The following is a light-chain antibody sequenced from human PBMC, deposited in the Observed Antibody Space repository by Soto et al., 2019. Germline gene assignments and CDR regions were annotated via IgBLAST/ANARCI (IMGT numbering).Light chain of an antibody. J-gene: IGLJ2*01. Sequence: QSALTQPASVSGSPGQSITISCTGTNSDVGGYNYVSWYQQHPGKAPKLMIYEVSNRPSGVSNRFSGSKSGNTASLTISGLQSEDEADYYCSSHTSGSTLVVFGGGTQLTVL. CDR2: EVS. CDR1: NSDVGGYNY. V-gene: IGLV2-14*01. CDR3: SSHTSGSTLVV.